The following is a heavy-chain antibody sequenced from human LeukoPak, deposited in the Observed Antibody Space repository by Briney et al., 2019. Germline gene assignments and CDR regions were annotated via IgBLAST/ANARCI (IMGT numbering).Heavy chain of an antibody. J-gene: IGHJ4*02. CDR1: GGTFSSYA. Sequence: GASVKVSCKASGGTFSSYAISWVRQAPGQGLEWMGWISAYNGNTNYAQKLQGRVTMTTDTSTSTAYMELRSLRSDDTAVYYCARDLEVGYYDSSGYYPYWGLGTLVTVSS. CDR3: ARDLEVGYYDSSGYYPY. CDR2: ISAYNGNT. D-gene: IGHD3-22*01. V-gene: IGHV1-18*01.